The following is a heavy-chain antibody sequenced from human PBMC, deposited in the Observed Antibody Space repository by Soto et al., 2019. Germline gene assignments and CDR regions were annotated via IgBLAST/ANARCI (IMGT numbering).Heavy chain of an antibody. CDR3: AKDLDSSSWDVWSKPTPSPSYGMDV. V-gene: IGHV3-9*01. J-gene: IGHJ6*02. CDR1: GFTFDDYA. D-gene: IGHD6-13*01. CDR2: ISWNSGSI. Sequence: EVQLVESGGGLVQPGRSLRLSCAASGFTFDDYAMHWVRPAPGKGLEWVSGISWNSGSIGYADSVKGRFTISRDNAKNTLCLQMNSLRAEDTALYYRAKDLDSSSWDVWSKPTPSPSYGMDVWSQGTTVT.